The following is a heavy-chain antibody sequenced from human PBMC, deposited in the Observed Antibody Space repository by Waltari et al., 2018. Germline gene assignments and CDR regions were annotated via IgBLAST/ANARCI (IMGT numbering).Heavy chain of an antibody. D-gene: IGHD6-13*01. CDR3: ARGRGYSSSWYKVEAFDI. Sequence: VQLVESGGGVVQPGRSLRLSCAASGFTFSSYAMHWVRQAPGKGLEWVSSISSSSSYIYYADSVKGRFTISRDNAKNSLYLQMNSLRAEDTAVYYCARGRGYSSSWYKVEAFDIWGQGTMVIVSS. CDR2: ISSSSSYI. J-gene: IGHJ3*02. V-gene: IGHV3-21*01. CDR1: GFTFSSYA.